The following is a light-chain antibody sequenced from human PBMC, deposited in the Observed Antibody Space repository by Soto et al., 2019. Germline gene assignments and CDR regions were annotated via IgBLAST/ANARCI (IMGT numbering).Light chain of an antibody. V-gene: IGKV3-11*01. CDR1: QSVNNY. CDR2: DAS. J-gene: IGKJ4*01. CDR3: QQRSDWPLT. Sequence: DIVLTQSPATLSLSPGGGASLSCRASQSVNNYLAWYQQRPGQAPRLLIFDASNRATGIPARFSGSGSGTDFTLSISSLEPEDFAVYYCQQRSDWPLTFGGGTKVE.